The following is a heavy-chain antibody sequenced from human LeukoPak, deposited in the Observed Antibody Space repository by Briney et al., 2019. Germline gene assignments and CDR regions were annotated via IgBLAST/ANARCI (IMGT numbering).Heavy chain of an antibody. V-gene: IGHV3-64*01. D-gene: IGHD6-6*01. CDR2: ISGNGGST. Sequence: GGSLRLSCAASGFTFSTYGMHWVRQAPGKGLEYVSAISGNGGSTYYANSVKGRFTISRDNSKNTLYLQLGSLRAEDMAVYYCARDVAARPGLYWGQGTLVTVSS. CDR3: ARDVAARPGLY. CDR1: GFTFSTYG. J-gene: IGHJ4*02.